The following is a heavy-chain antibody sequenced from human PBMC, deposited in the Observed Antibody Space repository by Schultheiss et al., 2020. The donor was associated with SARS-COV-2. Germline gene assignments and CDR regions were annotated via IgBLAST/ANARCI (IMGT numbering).Heavy chain of an antibody. Sequence: SVKVSCKASGYTFTSYAISWVRQAPGQGLEWMGGIIPIFGTANYAQKFQGRVTMTRNTSISTAYMELSSLRSEDTAVYYCAKDRLRFLEWLFSGMDVWGQGTTVTVSS. CDR2: IIPIFGTA. CDR1: GYTFTSYA. CDR3: AKDRLRFLEWLFSGMDV. V-gene: IGHV1-69*05. J-gene: IGHJ6*02. D-gene: IGHD3-3*01.